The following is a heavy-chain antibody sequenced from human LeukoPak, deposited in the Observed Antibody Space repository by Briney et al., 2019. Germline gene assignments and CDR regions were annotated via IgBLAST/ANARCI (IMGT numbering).Heavy chain of an antibody. J-gene: IGHJ4*02. D-gene: IGHD6-13*01. CDR1: GGSISSYY. CDR3: ARGIAEAGTPNYFDY. V-gene: IGHV4-4*07. CDR2: IYTSGST. Sequence: SETLSLTCTVSGGSISSYYWSWIRQPAGKGLEWIGRIYTSGSTNYNPSLKSRVTMSVDTSKNQFSLKLSSVTAADTAVYYCARGIAEAGTPNYFDYWGQGTLVTVSS.